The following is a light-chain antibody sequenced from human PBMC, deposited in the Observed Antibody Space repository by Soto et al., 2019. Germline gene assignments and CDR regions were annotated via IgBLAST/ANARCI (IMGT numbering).Light chain of an antibody. CDR1: QSISSW. Sequence: DIQMTQSPSTLSASVGARVTITCRASQSISSWLAWYQQKPGKAPKLLIYKASSLESGVPSRFSGSGSGTEFTLTISSLQPDDFATYYCLQYNRYPPWTFGQGTKVEIK. CDR2: KAS. V-gene: IGKV1-5*03. CDR3: LQYNRYPPWT. J-gene: IGKJ1*01.